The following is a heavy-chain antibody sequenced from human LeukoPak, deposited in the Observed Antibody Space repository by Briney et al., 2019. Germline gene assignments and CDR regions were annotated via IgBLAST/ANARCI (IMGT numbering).Heavy chain of an antibody. Sequence: SETLSLTCTVSGGSISSGSYYWSWIRQPAGKGLEWIGEINHSGSTNYNPSLKSRVTISVDTSKNQFSLKLSSVTAADTAVYYCASPRDYYDSSGYWDWGQGTLVTVSS. CDR2: INHSGST. D-gene: IGHD3-22*01. CDR1: GGSISSGSYY. V-gene: IGHV4-61*10. J-gene: IGHJ4*02. CDR3: ASPRDYYDSSGYWD.